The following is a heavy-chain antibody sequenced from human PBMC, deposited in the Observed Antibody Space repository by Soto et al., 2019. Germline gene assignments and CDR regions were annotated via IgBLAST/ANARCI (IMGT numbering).Heavy chain of an antibody. V-gene: IGHV4-31*03. J-gene: IGHJ4*02. CDR3: ATNHDDISGRTPLLFDS. CDR2: IHYSGNT. D-gene: IGHD3-22*01. Sequence: QVQLQESGPGLVKPSQTLSLTCTVSGDSIGTGGYYWDWIRQHPGKGPEWIGYIHYSGNTYYNPSLKSRLTLSLDTSKNPFSLHLSSVTAADTAVYYCATNHDDISGRTPLLFDSWGQGTLVTVSS. CDR1: GDSIGTGGYY.